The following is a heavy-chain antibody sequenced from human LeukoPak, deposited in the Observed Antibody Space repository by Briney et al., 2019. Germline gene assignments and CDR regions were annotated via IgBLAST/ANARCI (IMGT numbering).Heavy chain of an antibody. CDR2: ISYDGSNK. CDR3: AKDFVSSSWSFDY. Sequence: GGPLRLSCAASGFTFSSYGMHWVRQAPGKGLEWVAVISYDGSNKYYADSVKGRFTISRDNSKNTLYLQMNSLRAEDTAVYYCAKDFVSSSWSFDYWGQGTLVTVSS. J-gene: IGHJ4*02. V-gene: IGHV3-30*18. CDR1: GFTFSSYG. D-gene: IGHD6-13*01.